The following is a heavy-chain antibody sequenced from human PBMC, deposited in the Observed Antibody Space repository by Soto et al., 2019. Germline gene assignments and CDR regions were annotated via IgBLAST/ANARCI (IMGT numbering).Heavy chain of an antibody. CDR2: IFHSGST. CDR3: ARADHSGSYPYFDF. CDR1: SGSITSGGYY. Sequence: SETLSLTCTVSSGSITSGGYYWSWIRQHPGKGLEWIGHIFHSGSTDYNPSLKSRVTISVDTSKNQFSLRLSSVTAADTAVYYCARADHSGSYPYFDFWVQGTLVTVSS. V-gene: IGHV4-31*03. D-gene: IGHD1-26*01. J-gene: IGHJ4*02.